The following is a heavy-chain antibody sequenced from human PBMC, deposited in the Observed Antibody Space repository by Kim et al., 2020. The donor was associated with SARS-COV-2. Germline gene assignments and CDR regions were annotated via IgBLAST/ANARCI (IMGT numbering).Heavy chain of an antibody. CDR3: ARAHNYYYYGLDV. CDR1: GYSFTGYY. Sequence: ASVKVSCKASGYSFTGYYIHWVRQAPGQGLEWMGWINPKSGDTKYAQKFQGRATMTRDTSISTAYMELSSLRSDDTAVYYCARAHNYYYYGLDVWGQGTTVTVSS. CDR2: INPKSGDT. J-gene: IGHJ6*02. V-gene: IGHV1-2*02.